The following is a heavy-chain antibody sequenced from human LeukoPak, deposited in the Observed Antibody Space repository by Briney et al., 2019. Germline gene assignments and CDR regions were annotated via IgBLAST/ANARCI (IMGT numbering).Heavy chain of an antibody. J-gene: IGHJ4*02. V-gene: IGHV1-2*02. D-gene: IGHD3-10*01. Sequence: ASAKVSCKASGYTFTGDYIHWVRQAPGQGLEWMGWIDSNSGGTRYAENFQGRVTMTRDTSISTVYMELSGLRSDDTAVYYCTRDHWGENYWGQGTLVTVSP. CDR3: TRDHWGENY. CDR2: IDSNSGGT. CDR1: GYTFTGDY.